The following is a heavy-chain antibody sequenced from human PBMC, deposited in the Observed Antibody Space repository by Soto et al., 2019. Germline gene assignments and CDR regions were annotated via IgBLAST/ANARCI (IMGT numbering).Heavy chain of an antibody. CDR3: AREVPGYCSGGSCYPTTFDY. CDR2: INPSGGST. CDR1: GYTFTGYY. D-gene: IGHD2-15*01. Sequence: ASVKVSCKASGYTFTGYYMHWVRQAPGQGLEWMGRINPSGGSTNYAQKFQGRVTMTTDTSTSTAYMELSSLRSEDTAVYYCAREVPGYCSGGSCYPTTFDYWGQGTLVTVSS. V-gene: IGHV1-46*01. J-gene: IGHJ4*02.